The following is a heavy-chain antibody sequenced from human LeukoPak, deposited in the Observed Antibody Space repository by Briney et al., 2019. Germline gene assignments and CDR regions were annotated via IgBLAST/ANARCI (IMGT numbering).Heavy chain of an antibody. D-gene: IGHD2-21*02. Sequence: PGGSLRLSCSASGFTFSSYAMHWVRQAPGKGLEYVSAISSNGGSTYYADSVKGRFTISRDNSKNTLYLQMNSLRAEDAAVYYCAKSRDNCGGDCYPFDYWGQGTLVTVSS. J-gene: IGHJ4*02. CDR2: ISSNGGST. V-gene: IGHV3-64*04. CDR1: GFTFSSYA. CDR3: AKSRDNCGGDCYPFDY.